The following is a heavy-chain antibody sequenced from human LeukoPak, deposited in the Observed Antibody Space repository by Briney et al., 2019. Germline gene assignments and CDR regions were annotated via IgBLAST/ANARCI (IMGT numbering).Heavy chain of an antibody. CDR1: GFTVSSNH. Sequence: GGSLRLSCAASGFTVSSNHMSWVRQAPGKGLEWVSVIYSGGSTYYADSVKGRFTISRDNSKNTLYLQMNSPRAEDTAVYYCARGRRDGYNPRGYYFDYWGQGTLVTVSS. V-gene: IGHV3-53*01. D-gene: IGHD5-24*01. CDR2: IYSGGST. J-gene: IGHJ4*02. CDR3: ARGRRDGYNPRGYYFDY.